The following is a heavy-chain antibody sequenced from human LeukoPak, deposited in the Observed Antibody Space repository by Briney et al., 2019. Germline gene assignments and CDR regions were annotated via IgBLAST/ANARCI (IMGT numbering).Heavy chain of an antibody. CDR3: AKMRTVTTQGTHIDY. CDR2: ISGSGGST. D-gene: IGHD4-17*01. CDR1: GFTFSNYA. Sequence: GGTLRLSCAASGFTFSNYAMSWVRQAPGKGLEWVSVISGSGGSTYYADSVKGQFTITRDNSKNTLYLQMNSLRAEDTAVYYCAKMRTVTTQGTHIDYWGQGTLVTVSS. J-gene: IGHJ4*02. V-gene: IGHV3-23*01.